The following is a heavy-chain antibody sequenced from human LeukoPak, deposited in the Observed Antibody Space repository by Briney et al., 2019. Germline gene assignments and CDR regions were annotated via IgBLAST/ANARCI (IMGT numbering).Heavy chain of an antibody. Sequence: PGGSLRLSCVASGFTFSSYEMNWVRQAPGKGLEWLSYIGSSDSTTYYADSVKGRFTISRDSSKNTLYLQMNSLGGEDTALYYCAKGRWGLTINNFDLWGQGTMVTVSS. CDR1: GFTFSSYE. CDR3: AKGRWGLTINNFDL. J-gene: IGHJ3*01. V-gene: IGHV3-48*03. CDR2: IGSSDSTT. D-gene: IGHD2-21*02.